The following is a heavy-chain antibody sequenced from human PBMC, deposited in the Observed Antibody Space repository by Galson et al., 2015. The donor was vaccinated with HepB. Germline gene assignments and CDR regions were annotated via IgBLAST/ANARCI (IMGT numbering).Heavy chain of an antibody. D-gene: IGHD3-3*01. Sequence: KGLEWVAVISYDGSNKYYADSVKGRFTISRDNSKNTLYLQMNSLRAEDTAVYYCARSPELYDFWSGYYFDYWGQGTLVTVSS. V-gene: IGHV3-30-3*01. CDR3: ARSPELYDFWSGYYFDY. J-gene: IGHJ4*02. CDR2: ISYDGSNK.